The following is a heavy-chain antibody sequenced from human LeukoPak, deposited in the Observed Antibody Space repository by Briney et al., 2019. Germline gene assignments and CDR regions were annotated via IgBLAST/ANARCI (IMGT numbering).Heavy chain of an antibody. CDR3: ARDKGIAAAGVPPNWFDP. D-gene: IGHD6-13*01. J-gene: IGHJ5*02. CDR1: GGSISSGGYS. CDR2: IYHSGST. Sequence: PSQTLSLTCAVSGGSISSGGYSWSWIRQPPGKGLEWIGYIYHSGSTYYSPSLKSRVTISVDRSKNQFSLKLSSVTAADTAVYYCARDKGIAAAGVPPNWFDPWGQGTLVTVSS. V-gene: IGHV4-30-2*01.